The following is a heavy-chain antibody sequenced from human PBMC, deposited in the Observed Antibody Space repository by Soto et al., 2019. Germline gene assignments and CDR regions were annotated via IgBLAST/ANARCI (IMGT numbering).Heavy chain of an antibody. Sequence: GSLRLSCAASGFTFSSYSMNWVRQAPGKGLEWVSYISSSSSTIYYADSVKGRFTISRDNAKNSLYLQMNSLRDEDTAVYYCARGGRYSSSWLDPDNWFDPWGQGTLVTVSS. D-gene: IGHD6-13*01. CDR2: ISSSSSTI. CDR3: ARGGRYSSSWLDPDNWFDP. J-gene: IGHJ5*02. CDR1: GFTFSSYS. V-gene: IGHV3-48*02.